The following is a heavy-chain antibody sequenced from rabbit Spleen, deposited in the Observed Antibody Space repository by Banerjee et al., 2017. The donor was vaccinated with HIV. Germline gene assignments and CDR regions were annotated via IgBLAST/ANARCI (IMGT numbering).Heavy chain of an antibody. CDR1: GIDFSNYYY. CDR2: IGTASGIT. Sequence: QEQLEESGGGLVKPGGTLTLTCKASGIDFSNYYYMCWVRRAPGKGLEWIACIGTASGITWDATWARGRSTISKASSTTVTLQMTSLTAADTATYFCARDGGDSNYGFNLWGQGTLVTVS. V-gene: IGHV1S45*01. J-gene: IGHJ4*01. D-gene: IGHD7-1*01. CDR3: ARDGGDSNYGFNL.